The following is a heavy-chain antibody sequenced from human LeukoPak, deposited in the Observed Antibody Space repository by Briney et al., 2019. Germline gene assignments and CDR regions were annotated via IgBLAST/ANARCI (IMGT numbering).Heavy chain of an antibody. D-gene: IGHD3-22*01. Sequence: GGSLRLSCEASGFIFSDYYMGWIRQTPGKGLEWVSYISGSRSTTYYADSVKGRFTISRDNAKNSLYLQMDSLRAEDTALYYCARVYYNSLGYAFDVWGQGTMVSVTS. CDR3: ARVYYNSLGYAFDV. CDR1: GFIFSDYY. J-gene: IGHJ3*01. V-gene: IGHV3-11*04. CDR2: ISGSRSTT.